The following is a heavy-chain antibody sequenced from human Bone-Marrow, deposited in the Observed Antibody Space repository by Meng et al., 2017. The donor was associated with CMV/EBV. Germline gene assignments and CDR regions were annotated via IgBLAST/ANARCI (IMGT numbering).Heavy chain of an antibody. D-gene: IGHD2-2*01. CDR2: IRYDGSNK. CDR1: GFTFSNYG. J-gene: IGHJ4*02. CDR3: AKGRPDIVVVPAADY. V-gene: IGHV3-30*02. Sequence: SGFTFSNYGMDWDRQATGKGLEWVAFIRYDGSNKYYADSVKGRFTISRDNSKNTLYLQMNSLRAEDTAVYYCAKGRPDIVVVPAADYWGQGTLVTVSS.